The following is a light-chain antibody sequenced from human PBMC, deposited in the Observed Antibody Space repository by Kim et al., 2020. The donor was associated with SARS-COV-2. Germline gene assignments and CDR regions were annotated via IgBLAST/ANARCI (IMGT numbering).Light chain of an antibody. V-gene: IGLV3-1*01. Sequence: SVSPGQTASITCSGDKLGDKYACWYQQKPRQSPVLVIYQDSKRPSGIPERFSGSNSGNTATLTNSGTQAMDEADYYCQAWDSSNWVFGGGTQLTVL. CDR1: KLGDKY. CDR2: QDS. CDR3: QAWDSSNWV. J-gene: IGLJ3*02.